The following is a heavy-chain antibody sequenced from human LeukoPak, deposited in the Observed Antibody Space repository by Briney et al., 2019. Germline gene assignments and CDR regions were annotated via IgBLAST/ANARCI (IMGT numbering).Heavy chain of an antibody. CDR2: ISYDGSKK. V-gene: IGHV3-30*18. Sequence: GRSLRLSCAASGFTFSSYGMPWVRQAPGKGLEWVAVISYDGSKKYCADSVKGRFTNSRDNSKNTLYLQMNNLRAKDTAVYYCAKQSGADRGHLDFWGQGTLVTVSS. D-gene: IGHD4/OR15-4a*01. CDR3: AKQSGADRGHLDF. CDR1: GFTFSSYG. J-gene: IGHJ4*02.